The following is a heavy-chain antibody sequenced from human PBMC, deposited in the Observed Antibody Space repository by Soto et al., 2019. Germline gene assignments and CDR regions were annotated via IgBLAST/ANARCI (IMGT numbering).Heavy chain of an antibody. CDR3: ARAPRTAAGFFDY. CDR2: ISAYSGHT. J-gene: IGHJ4*02. D-gene: IGHD6-13*01. CDR1: GYTFTNYG. Sequence: QAQLVQSGADVKKPGASVKVSCKASGYTFTNYGIAWVRQAPGQGLEWIGWISAYSGHTNYAQKLQHRITLTTDTSTTAGYMELSSLRSDDTAVYYCARAPRTAAGFFDYWGQGTLVTVSS. V-gene: IGHV1-18*01.